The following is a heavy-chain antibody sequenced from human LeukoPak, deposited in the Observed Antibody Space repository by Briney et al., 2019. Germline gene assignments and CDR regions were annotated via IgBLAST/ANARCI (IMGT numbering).Heavy chain of an antibody. J-gene: IGHJ4*02. CDR3: ARGGGDDSRGYSVDY. CDR2: MNPYSGKT. Sequence: ASVKVSCKASGYSITSYDINWVRHATRPGHEWMGWMNPYSGKTGYAKTFQDRGTMTRNTSISTAYTELSSLRSEDTAVYYSARGGGDDSRGYSVDYWGQGTLVTVSS. V-gene: IGHV1-8*01. D-gene: IGHD3-22*01. CDR1: GYSITSYD.